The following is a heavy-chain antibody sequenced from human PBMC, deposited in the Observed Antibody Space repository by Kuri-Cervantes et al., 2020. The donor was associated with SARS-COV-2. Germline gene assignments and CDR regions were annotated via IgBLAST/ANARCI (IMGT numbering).Heavy chain of an antibody. Sequence: SETLSLTCTVSGGSISSSSYYWGWIRQPPGKGLEWIGSIYYSGSTNYNPSLKSRVTISVDTSKNQFSLKLSSVTAADTAVYYCARHVSRGYSYGWDFDYWGQGTLVTVSS. D-gene: IGHD5-18*01. CDR1: GGSISSSSYY. CDR3: ARHVSRGYSYGWDFDY. J-gene: IGHJ4*02. CDR2: IYYSGST. V-gene: IGHV4-39*01.